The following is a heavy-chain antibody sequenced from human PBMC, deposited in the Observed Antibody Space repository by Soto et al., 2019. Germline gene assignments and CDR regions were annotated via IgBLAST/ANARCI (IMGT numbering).Heavy chain of an antibody. CDR2: IWYDGSNK. Sequence: QVPLVESGGGVVQPGRSLRLSCAASGFTFSSYGMHWVRQAPGKGLEWVAVIWYDGSNKYYADSVKGRFTISRDNSKNTLYLQMNSLRAEDTAVYYCARGSDGYNLIPFDYWGQGTLVTVSS. D-gene: IGHD5-12*01. CDR3: ARGSDGYNLIPFDY. J-gene: IGHJ4*02. V-gene: IGHV3-33*01. CDR1: GFTFSSYG.